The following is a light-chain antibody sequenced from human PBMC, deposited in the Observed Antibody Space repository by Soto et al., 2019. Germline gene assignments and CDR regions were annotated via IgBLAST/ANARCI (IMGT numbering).Light chain of an antibody. Sequence: DIQMTQSPSTLSASVGDRVTITCRASQSVVGWLAWYQQKPGRAPKLLLYRASSLESGVPSRFIGSGSGTEFTLTINTLQPDDFATYYCQQYNTYPWTFGQGPKVEI. CDR3: QQYNTYPWT. V-gene: IGKV1-5*03. J-gene: IGKJ1*01. CDR2: RAS. CDR1: QSVVGW.